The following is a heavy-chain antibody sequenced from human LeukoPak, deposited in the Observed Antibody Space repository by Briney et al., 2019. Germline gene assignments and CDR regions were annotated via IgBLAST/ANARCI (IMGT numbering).Heavy chain of an antibody. CDR2: ISSSSSYI. J-gene: IGHJ4*02. Sequence: GGSLRLSCAASGFTFSSYSMNWVRQAPGKGLEWVSSISSSSSYIYYADSVKGRFTIPRDNAKNSLYLQMNSLRAEDTAVYYCARDTGVRYFDWLPLDYWGQGTLVTVSS. D-gene: IGHD3-9*01. CDR1: GFTFSSYS. V-gene: IGHV3-21*01. CDR3: ARDTGVRYFDWLPLDY.